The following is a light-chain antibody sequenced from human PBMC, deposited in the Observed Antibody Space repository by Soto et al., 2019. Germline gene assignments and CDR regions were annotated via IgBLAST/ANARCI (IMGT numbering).Light chain of an antibody. CDR3: GTWDSSLSSVV. CDR1: SSNIENNY. J-gene: IGLJ2*01. Sequence: QCVLTQPPSVSAAPGQKATISCSGSSSNIENNYVSWYQQLPGTAPKLLIYDTHKRPSRIPDRFSGSRSGTSATLGITGLQTGDEADYYCGTWDSSLSSVVLGGGTKLTVL. V-gene: IGLV1-51*01. CDR2: DTH.